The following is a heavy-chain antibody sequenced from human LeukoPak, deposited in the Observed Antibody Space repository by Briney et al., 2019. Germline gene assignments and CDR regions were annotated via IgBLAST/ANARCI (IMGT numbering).Heavy chain of an antibody. CDR1: SGSISTSNYY. Sequence: ETLSLTCTVSSGSISTSNYYWGWVRQPPGKALEWIGNIFYSGSTYYSPSLKSRVTISLDTSRNQFSLKLNSVTAADTAVYYCAKSNGYGLIDIWGRGTMVTVSS. CDR2: IFYSGST. V-gene: IGHV4-39*07. J-gene: IGHJ3*02. CDR3: AKSNGYGLIDI. D-gene: IGHD3-22*01.